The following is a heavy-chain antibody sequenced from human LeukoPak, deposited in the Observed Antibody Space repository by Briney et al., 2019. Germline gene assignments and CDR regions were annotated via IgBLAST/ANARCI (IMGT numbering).Heavy chain of an antibody. V-gene: IGHV1-2*02. CDR2: INPNSGGT. Sequence: SVKVSCKASGYTFTGYYMHWVRQAPGQGLEWMGWINPNSGGTNYAQKFQGTVTMTSDTSISTAYMELSRLRSDDTAVYYCARDLGGSGTYKGYFDYWGQGTLVTVSS. CDR3: ARDLGGSGTYKGYFDY. CDR1: GYTFTGYY. J-gene: IGHJ4*02. D-gene: IGHD1-26*01.